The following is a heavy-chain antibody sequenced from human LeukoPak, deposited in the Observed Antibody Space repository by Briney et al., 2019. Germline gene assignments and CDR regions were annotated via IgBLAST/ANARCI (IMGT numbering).Heavy chain of an antibody. CDR3: AKRGYRGGSSGEAAFDI. CDR2: ISGGGGST. J-gene: IGHJ3*02. CDR1: GFTFSSYW. D-gene: IGHD2-15*01. Sequence: GGSLRLSCAASGFTFSSYWMSWVRQAPGKGLEWVSAISGGGGSTYYADSVKGRFTISRDNSKNTLFLQMNSLRAEDTALYYCAKRGYRGGSSGEAAFDIWGQGTMVTVSS. V-gene: IGHV3-23*01.